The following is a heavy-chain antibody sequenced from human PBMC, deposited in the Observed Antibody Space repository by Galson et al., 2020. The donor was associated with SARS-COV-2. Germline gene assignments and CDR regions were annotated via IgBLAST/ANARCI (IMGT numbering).Heavy chain of an antibody. CDR1: GYSISTSYF. CDR3: ATYAVVVVAPLPLRAVY. D-gene: IGHD2-15*01. CDR2: IYHGGST. J-gene: IGHJ4*02. V-gene: IGHV4-38-2*02. Sequence: SETLSLTCTVSGYSISTSYFWGCIRQPPREGLEWIGSIYHGGSTSYNPPLHSRFTTSADTSKNQFSLQLSSVTAADTAVYYCATYAVVVVAPLPLRAVYWGQASLVTFSS.